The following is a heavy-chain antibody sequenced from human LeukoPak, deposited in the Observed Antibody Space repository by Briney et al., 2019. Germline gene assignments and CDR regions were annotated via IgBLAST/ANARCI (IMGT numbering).Heavy chain of an antibody. J-gene: IGHJ4*02. CDR3: ARVVRGHRFYFDY. CDR1: GGSISSGGYY. CDR2: IYYSGST. Sequence: PSETLSLTCTVSGGSISSGGYYWSWIRQHPGKGLEWIGYIYYSGSTNYNPSLKSRVTISVDTSKNQISLKLNSVTAADTAVYYCARVVRGHRFYFDYWGQGTLVTVSS. V-gene: IGHV4-61*08. D-gene: IGHD5-18*01.